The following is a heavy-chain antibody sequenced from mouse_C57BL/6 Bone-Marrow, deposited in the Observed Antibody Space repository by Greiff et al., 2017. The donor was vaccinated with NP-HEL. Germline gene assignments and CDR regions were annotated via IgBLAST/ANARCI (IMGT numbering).Heavy chain of an antibody. V-gene: IGHV1-62-2*01. CDR3: ARHGDYFGSSYGYFDV. D-gene: IGHD1-1*01. CDR2: FYPGSGSI. J-gene: IGHJ1*03. CDR1: GYTFTEYT. Sequence: QVQLQQPGAELVRPGSSVKLSCKASGYTFTEYTIHWVKQRSGQGLEWIGWFYPGSGSIKYNEKFKDKATLTADKSSSTVYMDLSRLTSEDSAVYFCARHGDYFGSSYGYFDVWGTGTTVTVSS.